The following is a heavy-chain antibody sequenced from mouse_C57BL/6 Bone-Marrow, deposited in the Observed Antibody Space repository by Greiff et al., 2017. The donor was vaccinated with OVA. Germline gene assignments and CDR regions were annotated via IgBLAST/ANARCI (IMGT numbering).Heavy chain of an antibody. J-gene: IGHJ4*01. CDR2: INPNNGGT. Sequence: VQLQQSGPELVKPGASVKISCKASGYTFTDYYMNWVKQSHGKSLEWIGDINPNNGGTSYNQKFKGKATLTVDKSSSTAYMELRSLTSEDSAVYYCARWDGSSYYYAMDYWGQGTSVTVSS. D-gene: IGHD1-1*01. CDR1: GYTFTDYY. V-gene: IGHV1-26*01. CDR3: ARWDGSSYYYAMDY.